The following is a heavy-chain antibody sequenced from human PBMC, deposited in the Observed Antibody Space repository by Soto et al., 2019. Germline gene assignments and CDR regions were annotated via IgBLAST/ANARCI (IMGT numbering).Heavy chain of an antibody. Sequence: GASVKVSCKASGGTFSSYAISWVRQAPGQGLEWMGGIIPIFGTANYAQKFQGRVTITADESTSTAYMELSSLRSEDTAVYYCARSSIAARSYYYYYGMDVWGQGTTVTVSS. V-gene: IGHV1-69*13. CDR2: IIPIFGTA. D-gene: IGHD6-6*01. J-gene: IGHJ6*02. CDR3: ARSSIAARSYYYYYGMDV. CDR1: GGTFSSYA.